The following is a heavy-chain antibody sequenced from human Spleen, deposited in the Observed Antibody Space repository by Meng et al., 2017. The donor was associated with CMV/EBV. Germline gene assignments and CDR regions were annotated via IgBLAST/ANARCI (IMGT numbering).Heavy chain of an antibody. Sequence: GESLKISCAASGFTFSNAWMSWVRQAPGKGLEWVGRIKSKTDGGTTDYAAPVKGRFTISRDDSKNTLYLQMNSLKTEDTAVYYCTTDMVGATSKHYYYYGMDVWGQGTTVTVSS. CDR3: TTDMVGATSKHYYYYGMDV. D-gene: IGHD1-26*01. V-gene: IGHV3-15*01. CDR1: GFTFSNAW. CDR2: IKSKTDGGTT. J-gene: IGHJ6*02.